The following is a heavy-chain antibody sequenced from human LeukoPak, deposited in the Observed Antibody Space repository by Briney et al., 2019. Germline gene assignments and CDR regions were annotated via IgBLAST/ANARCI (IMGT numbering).Heavy chain of an antibody. V-gene: IGHV1-69*04. CDR1: GGTFSSYA. CDR2: IIPILGIA. CDR3: ARRMSLYGMDV. Sequence: ASVKVSCKASGGTFSSYAISWVRQAPGQGLEWMGRIIPILGIANYAQKFQGRVTITADKSTSTAYMELSSLRPEDTAVYYCARRMSLYGMDVWGQGTTVTVSS. J-gene: IGHJ6*02.